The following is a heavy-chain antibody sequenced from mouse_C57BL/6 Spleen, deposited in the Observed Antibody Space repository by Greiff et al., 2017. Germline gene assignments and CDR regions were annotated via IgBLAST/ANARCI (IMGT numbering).Heavy chain of an antibody. Sequence: VQLQQPGAELVKPGASVKLSCKASGYTFTSYWMHWVKQRPGPGLEWIGRIDPTSGCTNYNEKFKGKATLTVDKPSSTAYMQLSSLTSEDSAVYYCARNLSFSYYMGDWGQGTTVTVAS. V-gene: IGHV1-72*01. D-gene: IGHD1-1*01. CDR1: GYTFTSYW. CDR3: ARNLSFSYYMGD. J-gene: IGHJ4*01. CDR2: IDPTSGCT.